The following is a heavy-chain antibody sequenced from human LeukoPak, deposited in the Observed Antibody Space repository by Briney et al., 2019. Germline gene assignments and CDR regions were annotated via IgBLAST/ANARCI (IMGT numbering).Heavy chain of an antibody. CDR1: GFTFSSYA. D-gene: IGHD5-18*01. V-gene: IGHV3-30-3*01. CDR3: ARDRGYSYGLSSAQGYFDY. Sequence: GGSLRLSCAASGFTFSSYAMSWVRQAPGKGLEWVAVISYDGSNKYYADSVKGRFTISRDNSKNTLYLQMNSLRAEDTAVYYCARDRGYSYGLSSAQGYFDYWGQGTLVTVSS. J-gene: IGHJ4*02. CDR2: ISYDGSNK.